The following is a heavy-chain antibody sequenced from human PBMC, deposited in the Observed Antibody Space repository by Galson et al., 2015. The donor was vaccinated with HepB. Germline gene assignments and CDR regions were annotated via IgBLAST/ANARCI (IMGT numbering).Heavy chain of an antibody. CDR2: ISRYNGNT. D-gene: IGHD5-18*01. J-gene: IGHJ3*02. Sequence: SVKVSCKASGYIFGSYGISWVRQAPGQGLEWMGWISRYNGNTNYAQKFQGRVITTADTSTKTAYLEVRSLTFDDTATYYCARVDTAMIMEAFDIWGQGTMVTVS. V-gene: IGHV1-18*01. CDR3: ARVDTAMIMEAFDI. CDR1: GYIFGSYG.